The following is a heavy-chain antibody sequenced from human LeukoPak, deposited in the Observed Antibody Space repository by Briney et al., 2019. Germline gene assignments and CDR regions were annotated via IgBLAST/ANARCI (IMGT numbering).Heavy chain of an antibody. CDR3: ARRVGSYGAYYFDY. J-gene: IGHJ4*02. CDR2: ISAYNGNT. CDR1: GYTFNDYY. V-gene: IGHV1-18*04. Sequence: ASVKVSCKTSGYTFNDYYVHWVRQAPGQGLEWMGWISAYNGNTNYAQKLQGRVTMTTDTSTSTAYMELRSLRSDDTAVYYCARRVGSYGAYYFDYWGQGTLVTVSS. D-gene: IGHD4/OR15-4a*01.